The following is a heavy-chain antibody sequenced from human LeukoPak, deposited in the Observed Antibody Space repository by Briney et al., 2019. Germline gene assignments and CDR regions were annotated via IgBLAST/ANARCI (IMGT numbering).Heavy chain of an antibody. J-gene: IGHJ4*02. D-gene: IGHD2-15*01. CDR3: ARVRGYG. Sequence: ASVKVSCKASGSTFTDYYMRWVRQAPGQGLEWMGWVSPDNGDTNYAQKFQGRVTMTRDTSIRTVFMELSRLTSDDTAFYYCARVRGYGWGQGTLVTVSS. CDR2: VSPDNGDT. CDR1: GSTFTDYY. V-gene: IGHV1-2*02.